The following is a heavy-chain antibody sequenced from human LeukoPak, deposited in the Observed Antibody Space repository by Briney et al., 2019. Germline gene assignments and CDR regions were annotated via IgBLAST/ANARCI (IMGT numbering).Heavy chain of an antibody. D-gene: IGHD1-26*01. Sequence: GGSLRLSCAASGFTVSSNYMSWVRQAPGKGLEWVSVIYSDGNTYYADSVKGRFTISRDNSKNTLYLQMNSLRAEDTAVYYCARDFSGRGDAFDIWGQGTMVTVSS. CDR3: ARDFSGRGDAFDI. CDR2: IYSDGNT. J-gene: IGHJ3*02. V-gene: IGHV3-53*01. CDR1: GFTVSSNY.